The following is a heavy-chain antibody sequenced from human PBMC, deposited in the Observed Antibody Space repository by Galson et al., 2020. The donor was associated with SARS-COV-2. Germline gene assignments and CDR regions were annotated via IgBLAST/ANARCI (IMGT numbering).Heavy chain of an antibody. Sequence: GESLKISCAASGFTFSSYGMHWVRQAPGKGLEWVAVIWSDGSYKYDADSVKGRFTISRDNSKNTLSLQMNSLSAEDTALYYCARDSSMVAHGVDYWGQGTLVTVSS. CDR1: GFTFSSYG. CDR3: ARDSSMVAHGVDY. J-gene: IGHJ4*02. D-gene: IGHD2-15*01. CDR2: IWSDGSYK. V-gene: IGHV3-33*01.